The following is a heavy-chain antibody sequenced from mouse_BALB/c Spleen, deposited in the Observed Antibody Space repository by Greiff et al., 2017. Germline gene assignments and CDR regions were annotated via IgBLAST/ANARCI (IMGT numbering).Heavy chain of an antibody. CDR1: GFTFSSYT. V-gene: IGHV5-6-4*01. CDR2: ISSGGSYT. Sequence: DVKLVESGGGLVKPGGSLKLSCAASGFTFSSYTMSWVRQTPEKRLEWVATISSGGSYTYYPDSVKGRFTISRDNAKNTLYLQMSSLKSEDTAMYYCTRGDYRYDGPLDYWGQGTSVTVSS. J-gene: IGHJ4*01. D-gene: IGHD2-14*01. CDR3: TRGDYRYDGPLDY.